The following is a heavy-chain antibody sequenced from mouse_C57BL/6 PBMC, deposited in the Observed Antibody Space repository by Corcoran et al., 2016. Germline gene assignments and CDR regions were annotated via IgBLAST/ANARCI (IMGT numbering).Heavy chain of an antibody. CDR2: INPNNGGT. J-gene: IGHJ1*03. CDR1: GYTFADYY. CDR3: ARSYGSSYNCYFDV. D-gene: IGHD1-1*01. Sequence: EIHLQLSGTERVKPGASVKISCNAAGYTFADYYMNWMKQRHGKSLEWIGDINPNNGGTSYNQKFKGKATLTVDKSSSTAYMELRSLTSEDSAVYYCARSYGSSYNCYFDVWGTGTTVTVSS. V-gene: IGHV1-26*01.